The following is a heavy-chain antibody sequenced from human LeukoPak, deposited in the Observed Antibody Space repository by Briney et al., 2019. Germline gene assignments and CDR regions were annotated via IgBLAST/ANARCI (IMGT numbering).Heavy chain of an antibody. CDR3: ASRDTATGLD. CDR1: GGSFSGYY. V-gene: IGHV4-34*01. Sequence: KPSETLSLTCAVYGGSFSGYYWSWIRQPPGKGLEWIGEINHSGSTNYNPSLKSRVTISVDTSKNQFPLKLSSVTAADTAVYYCASRDTATGLDWGQGTLVTVSS. CDR2: INHSGST. D-gene: IGHD5-18*01. J-gene: IGHJ4*02.